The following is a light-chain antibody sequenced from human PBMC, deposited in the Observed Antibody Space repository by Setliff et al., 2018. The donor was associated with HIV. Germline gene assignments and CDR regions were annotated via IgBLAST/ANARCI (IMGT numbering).Light chain of an antibody. V-gene: IGLV2-14*01. CDR3: TSYTTSDTYV. Sequence: QSALTQPASVSGSPGQSITISCTGTSSDVGGFDYVSWYQQHPGKAPKVMIYEVSNRPSGISNRFSGSKSGNTASLTISGLQPEDEADYSCTSYTTSDTYVFGTGTKV. J-gene: IGLJ1*01. CDR2: EVS. CDR1: SSDVGGFDY.